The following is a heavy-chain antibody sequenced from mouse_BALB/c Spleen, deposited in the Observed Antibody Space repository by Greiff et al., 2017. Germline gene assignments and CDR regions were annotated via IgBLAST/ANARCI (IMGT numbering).Heavy chain of an antibody. Sequence: EVMLVESGGGLVKPGGSLKLSCAASGFTFSDYYMYWVRQTPEKRLEWVATISDGGSYTYYPDSVKGRFTISRDNAKNNLYLQMSSLKSEDTAMYYCAGGYDGLAYWGQGTLVTVSA. V-gene: IGHV5-4*02. D-gene: IGHD2-14*01. CDR2: ISDGGSYT. J-gene: IGHJ3*01. CDR1: GFTFSDYY. CDR3: AGGYDGLAY.